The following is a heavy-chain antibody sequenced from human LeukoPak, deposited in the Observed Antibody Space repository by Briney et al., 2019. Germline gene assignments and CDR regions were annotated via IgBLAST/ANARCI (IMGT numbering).Heavy chain of an antibody. CDR3: ARHQYYYGSGSYFHWFDP. Sequence: GESLKISCKVSGYTFANYWIGWVRQMPGKGLEWMGIIYPGDSDTRYSPSFQGQVTISADKSINTAYLQWNSLKASDTAMYYCARHQYYYGSGSYFHWFDPWGQGTLVNVSS. CDR1: GYTFANYW. D-gene: IGHD3-10*01. CDR2: IYPGDSDT. V-gene: IGHV5-51*01. J-gene: IGHJ5*02.